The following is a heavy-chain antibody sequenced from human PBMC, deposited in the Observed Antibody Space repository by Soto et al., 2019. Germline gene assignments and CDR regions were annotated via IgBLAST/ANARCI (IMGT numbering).Heavy chain of an antibody. J-gene: IGHJ4*02. CDR1: GGSFSGYY. CDR2: INHSGST. D-gene: IGHD2-15*01. CDR3: ARVRGYCSGGSCYRSSRYFDY. V-gene: IGHV4-34*01. Sequence: SETLSLTCAVYGGSFSGYYWSWIRQPPGKGLEWIGEINHSGSTNYNPSLKSRVTISVDTSKNQFSLKLSSVTAADTAVYYCARVRGYCSGGSCYRSSRYFDYWGQGTLVTVSS.